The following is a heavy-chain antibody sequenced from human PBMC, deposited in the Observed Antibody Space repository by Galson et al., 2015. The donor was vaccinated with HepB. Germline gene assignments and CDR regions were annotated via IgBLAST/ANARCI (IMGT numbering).Heavy chain of an antibody. CDR2: INTNTENP. V-gene: IGHV7-4-1*02. CDR3: AAAGFSHCSSTSCCFDY. Sequence: SVKVSCKASGYTFTNYAMHWVRQAPGQGLEWMGWINTNTENPTYAQDFTGRFVFSLDTSVSTAYLQISSLKAEDTAVYYCAAAGFSHCSSTSCCFDYWGQGTLVTVSS. J-gene: IGHJ4*02. D-gene: IGHD2-2*01. CDR1: GYTFTNYA.